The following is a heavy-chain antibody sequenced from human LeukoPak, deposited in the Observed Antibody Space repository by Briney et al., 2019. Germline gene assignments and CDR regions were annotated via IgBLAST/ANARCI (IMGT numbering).Heavy chain of an antibody. Sequence: GGSLTLSCAASGFTFSNACMSWVRQAPRRGLEWVGRIKIKTDGGTTDYAAPVKGRFTISRDDSQNTLFLQSNSLKTEDKAVYYCTTGAPRAYSGSYSNCWGQGTLVTVSS. V-gene: IGHV3-15*01. D-gene: IGHD1-26*01. CDR3: TTGAPRAYSGSYSNC. J-gene: IGHJ4*02. CDR1: GFTFSNAC. CDR2: IKIKTDGGTT.